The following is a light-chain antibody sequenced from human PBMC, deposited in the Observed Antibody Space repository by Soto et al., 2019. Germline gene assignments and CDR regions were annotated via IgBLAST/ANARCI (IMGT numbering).Light chain of an antibody. V-gene: IGKV3D-15*01. CDR1: QFVSSN. CDR2: GAS. J-gene: IGKJ5*01. Sequence: EIVITQSPVTLSFSPVEGATLSFMASQFVSSNLAWYQQKPGQAPRLLIYGASTRATGIPARFSGSGSGTEFTLTISNLQSEDFAVYFCQQYHNWPPITFGQGTRLEIK. CDR3: QQYHNWPPIT.